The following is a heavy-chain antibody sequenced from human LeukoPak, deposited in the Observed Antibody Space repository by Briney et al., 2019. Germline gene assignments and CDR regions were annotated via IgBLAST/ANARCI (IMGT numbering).Heavy chain of an antibody. CDR2: ISGDTSTI. D-gene: IGHD5-24*01. J-gene: IGHJ4*02. CDR1: GFIFSTYS. V-gene: IGHV3-48*01. CDR3: AREDGGETWLQLPHY. Sequence: PGGSLRLSCVAPGFIFSTYSMNWVRQAPGKGLEWVSYISGDTSTIYYADSVKGRFTISRDNTENSLYLQMNSLRGEDTAVYYCAREDGGETWLQLPHYWGQGTLVTVSS.